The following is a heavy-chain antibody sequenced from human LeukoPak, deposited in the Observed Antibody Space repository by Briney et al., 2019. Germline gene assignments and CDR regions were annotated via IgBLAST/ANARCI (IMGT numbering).Heavy chain of an antibody. Sequence: GGSLRLSCAASGFTFRHSWLSWIRQTPGKGLEWVANIHPDSSVKFYVDSMEGRFTISRDNTKNSLYLQIDNARADDTGLYYCTRLPRETAGDYWGQGVPVIVSS. CDR1: GFTFRHSW. V-gene: IGHV3-7*03. CDR3: TRLPRETAGDY. D-gene: IGHD1-14*01. J-gene: IGHJ4*02. CDR2: IHPDSSVK.